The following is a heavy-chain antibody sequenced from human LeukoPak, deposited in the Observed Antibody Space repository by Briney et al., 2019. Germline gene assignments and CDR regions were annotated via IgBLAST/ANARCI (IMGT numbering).Heavy chain of an antibody. D-gene: IGHD4-17*01. CDR3: ARVSVTTYYYYGMDV. V-gene: IGHV1-18*01. CDR2: ISAYNGNT. J-gene: IGHJ6*02. Sequence: ASVKVSCKASGYTFTSHGISWVRQAPGQGLEWMGWISAYNGNTNYAQKLQGRVTMTTDTSTSTAYMELRSLRSDDTAVYYCARVSVTTYYYYGMDVWGQGTTVTVSS. CDR1: GYTFTSHG.